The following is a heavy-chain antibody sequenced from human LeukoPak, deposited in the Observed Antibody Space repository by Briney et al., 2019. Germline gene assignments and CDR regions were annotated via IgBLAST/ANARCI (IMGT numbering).Heavy chain of an antibody. CDR1: GFTFSSYA. J-gene: IGHJ4*02. CDR2: ISGSGGST. D-gene: IGHD6-13*01. CDR3: AKDRYSSSWYDY. V-gene: IGHV3-23*01. Sequence: GGSLRLSCAAYGFTFSSYAMSWVRQAPGKGPEWVSAISGSGGSTYYADSVKGRFTISRDNSKNTLYLQMNSLRAEDTAVYYCAKDRYSSSWYDYWGQGTLSPSPQ.